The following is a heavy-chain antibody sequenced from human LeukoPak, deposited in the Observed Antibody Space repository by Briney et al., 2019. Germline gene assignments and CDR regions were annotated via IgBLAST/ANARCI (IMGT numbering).Heavy chain of an antibody. CDR2: IYYSGSP. D-gene: IGHD6-6*01. CDR3: ARHLPYSSSSYFNY. CDR1: GGSISSYY. J-gene: IGHJ4*02. Sequence: SETLSLTCTVSGGSISSYYWSWIRQPPGKGLEWIGYIYYSGSPNHNPSLRSRVTISVDTSKNQFSLKLSYVTAADTAVYYCARHLPYSSSSYFNYWGQGTLVTVSS. V-gene: IGHV4-59*08.